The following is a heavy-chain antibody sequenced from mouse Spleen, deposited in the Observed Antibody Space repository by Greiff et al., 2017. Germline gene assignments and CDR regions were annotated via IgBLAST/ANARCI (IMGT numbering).Heavy chain of an antibody. CDR3: ARSEYDYDGYYFDY. CDR2: IYPGSGST. V-gene: IGHV1-55*01. Sequence: QVQLQQSGAELVKPGASVKMSCKASGYTFTSYWITWVKQRPGQGLEWIGDIYPGSGSTNYNEKFKSKATLTVDTSSSTAYMQLSSLTSEDSAVYYCARSEYDYDGYYFDYWGQGTTLTVSS. J-gene: IGHJ2*01. CDR1: GYTFTSYW. D-gene: IGHD2-4*01.